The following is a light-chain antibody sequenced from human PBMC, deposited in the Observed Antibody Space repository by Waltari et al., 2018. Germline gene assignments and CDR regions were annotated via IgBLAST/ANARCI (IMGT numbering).Light chain of an antibody. Sequence: EIILTQSPPTVSVSPGERITLSCRASEGIARNYLAWYQHKPGQAPRLLFYATSTRATGIPDRFSASGSGTDFTLTVSRLEPEDFAVYFCQQYGGPPPLTFGGGTKVEIK. J-gene: IGKJ4*01. CDR2: ATS. CDR1: EGIARNY. CDR3: QQYGGPPPLT. V-gene: IGKV3-20*01.